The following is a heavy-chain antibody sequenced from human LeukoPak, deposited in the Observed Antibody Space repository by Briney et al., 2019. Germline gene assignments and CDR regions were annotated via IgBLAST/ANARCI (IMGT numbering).Heavy chain of an antibody. CDR1: GNYW. V-gene: IGHV3-74*01. Sequence: GGSLRLSCAASGNYWMHWVRQAPGKGLVWVSRINSDGSSTSYADSVKGRFTISRDNAKNTLYLQMNSLRAEDTAVYYCARGASGYSYGWGQGTLVTVSS. J-gene: IGHJ4*02. CDR2: INSDGSST. D-gene: IGHD5-18*01. CDR3: ARGASGYSYG.